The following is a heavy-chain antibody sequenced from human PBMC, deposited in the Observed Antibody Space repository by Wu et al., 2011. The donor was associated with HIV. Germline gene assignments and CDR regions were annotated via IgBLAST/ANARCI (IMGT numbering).Heavy chain of an antibody. CDR1: GYTFSDFH. V-gene: IGHV1-69-2*01. Sequence: EVQLVQSGAEMKKPGATVRISCKVSGYTFSDFHIHWVQQAPGKGLEWMGLVDPEDGETQYAQKFRGRVALTADTSVDTAYLEMSSLRSEDTAVYYCARVKGPASDCGGDCYAFDIWGQGTMVTVSS. D-gene: IGHD2-21*02. J-gene: IGHJ3*02. CDR2: VDPEDGET. CDR3: ARVKGPASDCGGDCYAFDI.